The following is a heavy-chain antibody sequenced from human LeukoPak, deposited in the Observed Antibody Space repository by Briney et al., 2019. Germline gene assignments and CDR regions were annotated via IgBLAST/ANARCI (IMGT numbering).Heavy chain of an antibody. D-gene: IGHD5-12*01. CDR3: ARGRSTGYPYYFEY. Sequence: RASVKVSCKASGYTFTSYDINWVRQATRQGLEWMGWMNPNSGSTGYAQKFQGRVTITRNTSISTAYMELSGLRSEDTAVYYCARGRSTGYPYYFEYWGQGTLVTVSS. CDR1: GYTFTSYD. J-gene: IGHJ4*02. V-gene: IGHV1-8*03. CDR2: MNPNSGST.